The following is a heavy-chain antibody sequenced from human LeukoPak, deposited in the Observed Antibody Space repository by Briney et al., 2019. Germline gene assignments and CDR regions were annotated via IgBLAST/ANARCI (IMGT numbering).Heavy chain of an antibody. CDR3: ARWNRGYDSRFDY. CDR2: IYYSGST. D-gene: IGHD5-12*01. J-gene: IGHJ4*02. Sequence: SETLSLTCTVSGGSISSSSYYWGWIRQPPGKGLEWIGSIYYSGSTYYNPSLKSRVTISVDTSKNQFSLKLSSVTAADTAVYYCARWNRGYDSRFDYWGQGTLVTVSS. V-gene: IGHV4-39*07. CDR1: GGSISSSSYY.